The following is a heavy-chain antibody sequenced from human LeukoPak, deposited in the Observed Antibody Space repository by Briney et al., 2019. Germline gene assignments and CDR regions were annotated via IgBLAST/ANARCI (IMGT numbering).Heavy chain of an antibody. CDR1: GFTFGSYG. V-gene: IGHV3-23*01. Sequence: GGSLRLSCAASGFTFGSYGMTWVRQAPGKGLEWVSTISGNGDDTFYADSVEGRFTISRDNSKNTLYLQMNSLRAEDTAVYYCANAGRDSSSTISCGMDVWGQGTTVTVSS. CDR3: ANAGRDSSSTISCGMDV. CDR2: ISGNGDDT. D-gene: IGHD6-13*01. J-gene: IGHJ6*02.